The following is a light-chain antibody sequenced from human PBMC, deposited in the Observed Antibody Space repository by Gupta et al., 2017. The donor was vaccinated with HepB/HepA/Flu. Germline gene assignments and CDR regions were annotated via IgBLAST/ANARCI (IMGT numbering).Light chain of an antibody. CDR3: QQYSSTPRT. CDR1: QSVLYSSNNKNY. Sequence: IVMPQSPDSLTVSLGERATINCKSSQSVLYSSNNKNYLAWYQQKPGQPPRLLIYWASTRESGVPDRCSGSGSGTDFTLTISSLQAEDGAVYYWQQYSSTPRTFGQGTKVEIK. CDR2: WAS. V-gene: IGKV4-1*01. J-gene: IGKJ1*01.